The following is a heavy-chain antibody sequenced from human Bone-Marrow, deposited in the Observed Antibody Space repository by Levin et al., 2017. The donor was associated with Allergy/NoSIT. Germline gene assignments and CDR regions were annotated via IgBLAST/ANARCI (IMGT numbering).Heavy chain of an antibody. V-gene: IGHV4-4*02. Sequence: SETLSLTCGVSGGSISSSNWWSWVRQPPGKGLEWIGEIYHSGSTNYNPSLKSRVTISVDKSKNQFSLKVSSVTAADTAVYYCASMGVTGNFDYWGQGTLVTVSS. J-gene: IGHJ4*02. CDR2: IYHSGST. CDR1: GGSISSSNW. CDR3: ASMGVTGNFDY. D-gene: IGHD2-21*02.